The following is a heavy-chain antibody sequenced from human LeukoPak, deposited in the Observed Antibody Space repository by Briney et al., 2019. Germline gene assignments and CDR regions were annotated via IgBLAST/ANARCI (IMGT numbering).Heavy chain of an antibody. CDR2: INPNSGGT. Sequence: GWINPNSGGTNYAQKFQGRVTMTRDTSISTAYMELSRLRSDDTAVYYCARVASRTPPFDYWGQGTLVTVSS. J-gene: IGHJ4*02. CDR3: ARVASRTPPFDY. D-gene: IGHD1-14*01. V-gene: IGHV1-2*02.